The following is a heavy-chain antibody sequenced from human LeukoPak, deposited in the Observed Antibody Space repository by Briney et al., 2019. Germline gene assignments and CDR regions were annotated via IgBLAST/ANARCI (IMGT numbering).Heavy chain of an antibody. J-gene: IGHJ5*02. CDR3: ARVGRGCSSIRCYWEDWFDP. V-gene: IGHV1-18*01. CDR1: GYSCTNYG. Sequence: ASVKVSCKASGYSCTNYGITWIREAPGQGPEWLGWISGYNANAHYAQNVQGRVTLTTDTSTNTAYMELRGLTSDDTAMYYCARVGRGCSSIRCYWEDWFDPWGQGTLVIVSS. CDR2: ISGYNANA. D-gene: IGHD2-2*01.